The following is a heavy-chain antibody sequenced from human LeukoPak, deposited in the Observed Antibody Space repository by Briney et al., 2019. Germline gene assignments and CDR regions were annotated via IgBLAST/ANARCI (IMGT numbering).Heavy chain of an antibody. Sequence: SETLSLTCTVSGASITRRYWSWIRQPPGKGLEWIGYINYSGNTNYNPSLKSRVTISVDTSKNQFSLKLNSVTAADTAVYYCARLTPGKNWFDPWGQGTLVTVSS. CDR3: ARLTPGKNWFDP. CDR1: GASITRRY. J-gene: IGHJ5*02. V-gene: IGHV4-59*08. CDR2: INYSGNT. D-gene: IGHD3-10*01.